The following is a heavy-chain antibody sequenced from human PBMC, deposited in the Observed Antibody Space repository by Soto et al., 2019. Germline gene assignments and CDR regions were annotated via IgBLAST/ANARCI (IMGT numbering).Heavy chain of an antibody. J-gene: IGHJ4*02. CDR3: AREYQLLTYYFDY. CDR1: GFTFSSYA. CDR2: RSNDGNNK. D-gene: IGHD2-2*01. V-gene: IGHV3-30-3*01. Sequence: QGQVVESGGGVVQPGRSLRLSCAASGFTFSSYAMHWVRQAPGKGLEWVAVRSNDGNNKYYEDSVKGRFTSSRDNSKNTLYLQMDSLRAEDTAVYYCAREYQLLTYYFDYWGQGTLVTVSS.